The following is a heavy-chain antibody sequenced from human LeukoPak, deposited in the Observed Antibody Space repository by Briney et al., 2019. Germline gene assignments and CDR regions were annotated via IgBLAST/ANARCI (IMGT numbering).Heavy chain of an antibody. Sequence: SVKVSYKDSGRTFSSYAISWLRHAPQHSLACTAKIIPIFDITNNAQKFQGRVTITADKSTSTAYMELSSLRSEDTAVYYCARANLGRPVGHCSGGSCYSDSSWFDPWGQGTLVTVSS. CDR3: ARANLGRPVGHCSGGSCYSDSSWFDP. D-gene: IGHD2-15*01. J-gene: IGHJ5*02. V-gene: IGHV1-69*04. CDR1: GRTFSSYA. CDR2: IIPIFDIT.